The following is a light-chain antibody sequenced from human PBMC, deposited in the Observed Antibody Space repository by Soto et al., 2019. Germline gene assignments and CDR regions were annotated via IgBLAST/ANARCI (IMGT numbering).Light chain of an antibody. J-gene: IGLJ1*01. CDR3: ASWDDGLTGYG. CDR1: NSKIGRNT. Sequence: QSVLTQPPSASGTPGQRVTISCSGSNSKIGRNTVNWYQQLPGTAPKLLIYRNNQRPSGVPDRFSGSKSGTSASLAISRLQSDDESDYYCASWDDGLTGYGFGTGTKFTVL. V-gene: IGLV1-44*01. CDR2: RNN.